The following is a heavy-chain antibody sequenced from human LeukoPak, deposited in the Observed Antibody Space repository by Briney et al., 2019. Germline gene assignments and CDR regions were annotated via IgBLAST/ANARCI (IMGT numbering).Heavy chain of an antibody. CDR1: GGSISSSSYY. J-gene: IGHJ4*02. CDR2: IYYSGST. Sequence: PSETLSLTCTVSGGSISSSSYYWGWIRQPPGKGLEWIGSIYYSGSTYYNPSLKSRVTISVDTSKNQFSLKLSSVTAADTAVYYCARHKFDWLSHSLDYWGQGTLVTVSS. V-gene: IGHV4-39*01. CDR3: ARHKFDWLSHSLDY. D-gene: IGHD3-9*01.